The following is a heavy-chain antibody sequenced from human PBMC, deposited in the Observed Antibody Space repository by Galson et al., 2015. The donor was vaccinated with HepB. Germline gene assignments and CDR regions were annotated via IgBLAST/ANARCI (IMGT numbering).Heavy chain of an antibody. D-gene: IGHD1-20*01. J-gene: IGHJ6*02. V-gene: IGHV3-30*03. CDR1: GFTFSSYA. Sequence: SLRLSCAASGFTFSSYAIHWVRQAPGKGLEWVAAVSYDGSNKYYADSVKGRFTISRDNSQNTLFLQLNSLRAEDTAVYYCARKVRGFYNYELDVWGQGTTVTVSS. CDR2: VSYDGSNK. CDR3: ARKVRGFYNYELDV.